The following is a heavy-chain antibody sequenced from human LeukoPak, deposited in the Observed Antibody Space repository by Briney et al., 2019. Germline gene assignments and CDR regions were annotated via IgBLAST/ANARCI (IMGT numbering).Heavy chain of an antibody. CDR1: GGSFSGYY. V-gene: IGHV4-34*01. CDR3: ARGGGYYYVY. CDR2: INHSGST. J-gene: IGHJ4*02. D-gene: IGHD3-22*01. Sequence: PSETLSLTCAVYGGSFSGYYWSWIRQPPGKGLEWIGEINHSGSTNYNPSLKSRVTISVDTSKNQFSLKQSSVTAADTAVYYCARGGGYYYVYWGQGTLVTVSS.